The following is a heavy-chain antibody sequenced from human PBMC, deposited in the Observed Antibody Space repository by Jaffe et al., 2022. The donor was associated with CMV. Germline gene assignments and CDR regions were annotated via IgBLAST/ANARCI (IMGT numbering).Heavy chain of an antibody. CDR2: INANSGDT. D-gene: IGHD6-6*01. J-gene: IGHJ3*02. Sequence: QVQLVQSGAEVKKPGASVKVSCKASGYTFTGYYMHWVRQAPGQGLEWMGWINANSGDTNYAQKFQGRVTVTGDTSITTAYMELSRLGSDDTAVYYCARAGSISTVPDAFHIWGQGTMVTVSS. CDR1: GYTFTGYY. V-gene: IGHV1-2*02. CDR3: ARAGSISTVPDAFHI.